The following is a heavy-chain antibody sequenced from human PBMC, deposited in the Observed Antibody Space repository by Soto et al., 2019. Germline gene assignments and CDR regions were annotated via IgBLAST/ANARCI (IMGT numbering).Heavy chain of an antibody. V-gene: IGHV4-59*08. CDR2: IYYSRIT. J-gene: IGHJ3*02. D-gene: IGHD4-17*01. Sequence: QVQLQESGPGLVKPSETLSLTCTVSGGSISSYYWSWIRQPPGKALEWIWYIYYSRITNYKPSLNGRSTITVDTSKNQYSLKLSFVTAADTAVYYCARRYGDAFDIWGIGTIVTVSS. CDR1: GGSISSYY. CDR3: ARRYGDAFDI.